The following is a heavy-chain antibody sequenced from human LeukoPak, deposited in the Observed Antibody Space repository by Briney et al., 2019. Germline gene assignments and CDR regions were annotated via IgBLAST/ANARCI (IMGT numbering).Heavy chain of an antibody. CDR3: ARGDSGPQAFDL. D-gene: IGHD6-25*01. CDR1: AFAFSSYY. CDR2: VNPDGSNT. V-gene: IGHV3-74*01. J-gene: IGHJ3*01. Sequence: GGSLRLSCEASAFAFSSYYMHWVRQAPGEGLVWVSYVNPDGSNTNYADSVKGRFTISRDNAKNTLYLQVNSLRAEDTAMYYCARGDSGPQAFDLWGQGTMVTVSS.